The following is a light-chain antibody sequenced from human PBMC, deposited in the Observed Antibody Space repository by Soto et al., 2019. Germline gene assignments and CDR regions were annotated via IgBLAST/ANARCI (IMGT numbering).Light chain of an antibody. V-gene: IGKV1-27*01. Sequence: DIQMTQSPSSLSASVGDRLTITCRASQAIGKSLAWYQQRPGKVPKPLIYAASTLHSGVPSRFSGGGSGTHFTLTISNLQPEDVATYYCQMYVTAPVTFGQGTKVEIK. J-gene: IGKJ1*01. CDR3: QMYVTAPVT. CDR2: AAS. CDR1: QAIGKS.